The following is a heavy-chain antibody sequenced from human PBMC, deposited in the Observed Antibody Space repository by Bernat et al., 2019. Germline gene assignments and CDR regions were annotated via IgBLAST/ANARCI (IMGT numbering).Heavy chain of an antibody. Sequence: EVQLVESGGGLVQPGGSLRLSSASSGFSFSGYWMHWVRQDPGKGLVWVSRINSEGSSTNYADSVKGRFTISRDNAKNTLYLQMNSLRAEDTAVYYCARSRGALVDYWGQGTLVTVSS. CDR1: GFSFSGYW. CDR3: ARSRGALVDY. V-gene: IGHV3-74*01. D-gene: IGHD2-15*01. CDR2: INSEGSST. J-gene: IGHJ4*02.